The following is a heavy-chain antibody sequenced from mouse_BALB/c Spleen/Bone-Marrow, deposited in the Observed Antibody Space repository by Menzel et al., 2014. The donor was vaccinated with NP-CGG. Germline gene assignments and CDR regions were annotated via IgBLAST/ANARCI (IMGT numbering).Heavy chain of an antibody. J-gene: IGHJ4*01. CDR2: IYPGDGDT. Sequence: QVQLQQSGPELVKPGASVKISCKVSGYAFSSSWMNWVKQRPGQGLEWIGRIYPGDGDTNYNGNFKGKATLTADKSSSTAYMQLSSLTSVDSAVYFCANYYGSSQGAMDYWGQGTSVTVSS. CDR1: GYAFSSSW. CDR3: ANYYGSSQGAMDY. D-gene: IGHD1-1*01. V-gene: IGHV1-82*01.